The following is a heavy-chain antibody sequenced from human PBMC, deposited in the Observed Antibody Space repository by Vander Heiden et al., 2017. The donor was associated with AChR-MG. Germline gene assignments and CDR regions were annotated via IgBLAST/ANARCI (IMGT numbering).Heavy chain of an antibody. CDR1: GFPFSSYA. CDR2: ISYDGSNK. Sequence: QVQLVESGGGVVQPGRSLRLSCAGSGFPFSSYAMHWVRQAPGKGLEWVAVISYDGSNKYYADSVKGRFTISRDNSKNTLYLQMNSLRAEDTAVYYCARDLWELSGSFDYWGQGTLVTVSS. J-gene: IGHJ4*02. D-gene: IGHD1-26*01. CDR3: ARDLWELSGSFDY. V-gene: IGHV3-30-3*01.